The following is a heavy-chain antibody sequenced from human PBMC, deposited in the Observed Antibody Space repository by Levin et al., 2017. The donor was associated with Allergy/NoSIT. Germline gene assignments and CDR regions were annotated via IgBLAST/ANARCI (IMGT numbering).Heavy chain of an antibody. CDR1: GIDFKNDW. D-gene: IGHD1-1*01. Sequence: TGGSLRLSCVASGIDFKNDWMHWVRQAPGKGLVWVSRINADASGIVYADSVKGRFTISRDNAKNTVYLQMNSLRVEDTAMYYCARDLPGWVRFDPWGQGTLVTVSS. CDR2: INADASGI. V-gene: IGHV3-74*01. J-gene: IGHJ5*02. CDR3: ARDLPGWVRFDP.